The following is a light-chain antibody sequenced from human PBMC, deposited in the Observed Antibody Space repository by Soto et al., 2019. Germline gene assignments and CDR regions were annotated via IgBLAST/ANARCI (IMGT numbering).Light chain of an antibody. J-gene: IGKJ1*01. Sequence: DIVMTQSPDSLAVSLGERATITCKSSQSVLYRSNNHNYLSWYQQKPGKAPKLLIFAASSLQSEVPSRFSGSRSGTDFTLTISGLQPEDFATYYCQQSYSTTWTFGQGTKVDIK. CDR1: QSVLYRSNNHNY. CDR2: AAS. CDR3: QQSYSTTWT. V-gene: IGKV1-39*01.